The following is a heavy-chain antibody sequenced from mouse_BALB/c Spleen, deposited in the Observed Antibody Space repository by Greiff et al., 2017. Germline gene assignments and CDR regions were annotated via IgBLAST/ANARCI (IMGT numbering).Heavy chain of an antibody. CDR1: GFTFSDYY. CDR3: ARDRAYYRSLFAY. J-gene: IGHJ3*01. D-gene: IGHD2-14*01. Sequence: EVQRVESGGGLVKPGGSLKLSCAASGFTFSDYYMYWVRQTPEKRLEWVATISDGGSYTYYPDSVKGRFTISRDNAKNNLYLQMSSLKSEDTAMYYCARDRAYYRSLFAYWGQGTLVTVSA. V-gene: IGHV5-4*02. CDR2: ISDGGSYT.